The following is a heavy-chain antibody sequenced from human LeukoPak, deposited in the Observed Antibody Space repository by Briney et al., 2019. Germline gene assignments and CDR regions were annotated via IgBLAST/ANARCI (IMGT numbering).Heavy chain of an antibody. J-gene: IGHJ4*02. CDR3: ARDWYYDYVWGSYRPPGY. V-gene: IGHV3-48*04. Sequence: PGGSLRLSCAASGFTFSNSWMNWVRQAPGKGLEWVSYISSSSSTIYYADSVKGRFTISRDNAKNSLYLQMNSLRAEDTAVYYCARDWYYDYVWGSYRPPGYWGQGTLVTVSS. CDR2: ISSSSSTI. CDR1: GFTFSNSW. D-gene: IGHD3-16*02.